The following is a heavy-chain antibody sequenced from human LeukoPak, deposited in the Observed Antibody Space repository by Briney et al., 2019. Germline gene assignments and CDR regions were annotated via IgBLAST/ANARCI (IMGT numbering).Heavy chain of an antibody. D-gene: IGHD3-9*01. CDR3: ARGGARYYDILTGYYTEPFDY. J-gene: IGHJ4*02. Sequence: SETLSLTCTVSGGSISSYYWSWIRQPPVKGLEWIGYIYYSGSTNYNPSLKSRVTISVDTSKNQFSLKLSSVTAADTAVYYCARGGARYYDILTGYYTEPFDYWGQGTLVTVSS. V-gene: IGHV4-59*01. CDR1: GGSISSYY. CDR2: IYYSGST.